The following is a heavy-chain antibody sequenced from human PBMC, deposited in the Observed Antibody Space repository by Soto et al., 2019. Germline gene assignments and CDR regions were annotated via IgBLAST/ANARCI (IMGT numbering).Heavy chain of an antibody. CDR1: GYTFTSYA. CDR3: AKGNRYCGGDCFFDY. D-gene: IGHD2-21*02. Sequence: QVQLVQSGAEVKKPGASVKVSCKASGYTFTSYAMHWVRQAPGQRLEWMGWINAGNGNTKYSQKFQGRVTITRDTSASTAYMELSSLRSEDTAVYYCAKGNRYCGGDCFFDYWGLGTLVTVSS. J-gene: IGHJ4*02. CDR2: INAGNGNT. V-gene: IGHV1-3*01.